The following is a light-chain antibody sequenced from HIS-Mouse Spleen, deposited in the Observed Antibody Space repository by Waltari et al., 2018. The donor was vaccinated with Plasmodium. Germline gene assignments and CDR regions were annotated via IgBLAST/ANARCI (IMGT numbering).Light chain of an antibody. V-gene: IGKV3-15*01. CDR2: GAS. J-gene: IGKJ3*01. CDR3: QQYNNWSFT. Sequence: EIVMTQSLATLSVSPGERATLSCRASQSVSSNLAWDQQKPGQAPRLLIYGASTRATGIPARFSGSGSGTESTLTISSLQSEDFAVYYWQQYNNWSFTFGPGTKVDIK. CDR1: QSVSSN.